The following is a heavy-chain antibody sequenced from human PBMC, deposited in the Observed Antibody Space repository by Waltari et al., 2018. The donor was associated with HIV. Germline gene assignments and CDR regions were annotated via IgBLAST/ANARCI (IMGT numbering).Heavy chain of an antibody. D-gene: IGHD1-26*01. CDR3: AREGSFSSSGSFGDY. Sequence: EVQLLESGGGLVQPGGSLRLSCAASGFIFSSYALTWVRQAPGKGLEWVSSISGSGSSPYFADSVKGRFTISRDNSKKTLYLQMNSLRAEDTAVYYCAREGSFSSSGSFGDYWGQGTLVTVSS. V-gene: IGHV3-23*01. CDR2: ISGSGSSP. CDR1: GFIFSSYA. J-gene: IGHJ4*02.